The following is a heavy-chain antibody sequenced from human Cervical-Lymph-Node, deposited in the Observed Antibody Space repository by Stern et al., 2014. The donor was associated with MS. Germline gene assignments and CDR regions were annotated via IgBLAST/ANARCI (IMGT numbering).Heavy chain of an antibody. V-gene: IGHV1-58*01. CDR3: AAEPMYYSDSVGAFDI. CDR2: IVVGSGNT. Sequence: QLVESGPEVKKPGTSVKVSCKASGFTFTSSAVQWVRQAPGKRLEWIGSIVVGSGNTNYAQKFQERVTITRDMSTSTAYMELSSLRSEDTAVYYCAAEPMYYSDSVGAFDIWGQGTMVTVSS. CDR1: GFTFTSSA. D-gene: IGHD3-22*01. J-gene: IGHJ3*02.